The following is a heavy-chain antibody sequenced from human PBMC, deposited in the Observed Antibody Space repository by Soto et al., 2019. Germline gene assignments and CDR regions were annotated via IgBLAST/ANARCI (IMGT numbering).Heavy chain of an antibody. D-gene: IGHD3-3*01. CDR3: AKNLRGFLEWLLQVPHYYYYYGMDV. CDR2: ISYDGSNK. Sequence: GGSLRLSCAASGFTFSSYGMHWVRQAPGKGLEWVAVISYDGSNKYYADSVKGRFTISRDNSKNTLYLQMNSLRAEDTAVYYCAKNLRGFLEWLLQVPHYYYYYGMDVWGQGTTVTVSS. CDR1: GFTFSSYG. V-gene: IGHV3-30*18. J-gene: IGHJ6*02.